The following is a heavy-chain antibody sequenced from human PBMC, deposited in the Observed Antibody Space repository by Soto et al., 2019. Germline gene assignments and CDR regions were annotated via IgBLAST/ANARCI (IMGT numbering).Heavy chain of an antibody. D-gene: IGHD6-13*01. CDR3: ARDLGGIAAHWFDP. Sequence: QVQLQESGPGLVKPSETLSLTCTVSGGSISSYYWSWIRQPPGKGLEWIGYIYYSGSTNYNPSLKSRVTISVDTSKNQFSLKLSSVTAADTAVYYCARDLGGIAAHWFDPWGQGTLVTVSS. CDR2: IYYSGST. J-gene: IGHJ5*02. V-gene: IGHV4-59*01. CDR1: GGSISSYY.